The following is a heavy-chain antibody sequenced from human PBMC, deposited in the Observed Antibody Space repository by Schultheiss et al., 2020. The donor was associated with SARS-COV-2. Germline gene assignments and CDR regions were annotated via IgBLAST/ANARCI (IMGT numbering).Heavy chain of an antibody. V-gene: IGHV4-31*03. CDR1: GGSISSGGYY. CDR2: IYNSGSP. J-gene: IGHJ5*02. Sequence: SETLSLTCTVSGGSISSGGYYWSWIRQHPGKGLEYIGHIYNSGSPAYNPSLKSRVTISVDTSKNQFSLKLSSVTATDTAVYYCARVMITFGGVTNWFDPWGQGTLVTVSS. D-gene: IGHD3-16*01. CDR3: ARVMITFGGVTNWFDP.